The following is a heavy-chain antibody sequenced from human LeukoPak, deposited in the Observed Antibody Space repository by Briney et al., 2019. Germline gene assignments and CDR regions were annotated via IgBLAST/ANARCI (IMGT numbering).Heavy chain of an antibody. CDR2: ISVIGGST. CDR1: GFTFSEYY. V-gene: IGHV3-23*01. Sequence: GGSLRLSCAASGFTFSEYYMCWIRQAPGEGLEWVSAISVIGGSTYYTDSVRGWFTSSRDNSKNTLYMQMNSLRAEDTAVYYCAAAYFGMDQYYYGMDVWGQGTTVTVSS. J-gene: IGHJ6*02. CDR3: AAAYFGMDQYYYGMDV. D-gene: IGHD3-3*01.